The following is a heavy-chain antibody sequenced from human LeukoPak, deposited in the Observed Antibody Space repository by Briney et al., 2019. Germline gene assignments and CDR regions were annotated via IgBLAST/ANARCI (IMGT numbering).Heavy chain of an antibody. J-gene: IGHJ6*02. D-gene: IGHD6-6*01. V-gene: IGHV1-58*02. CDR1: GFTFTSSA. CDR3: AARLSSMNYYGMDV. CDR2: IVVGSGNT. Sequence: SVKVSCKASGFTFTSSAMQWVRQARGQRLEWIGWIVVGSGNTNYAQKFQERVTITRDMSTGTAYMELSSLRSEDTAVYYCAARLSSMNYYGMDVWGQGTTVTVSS.